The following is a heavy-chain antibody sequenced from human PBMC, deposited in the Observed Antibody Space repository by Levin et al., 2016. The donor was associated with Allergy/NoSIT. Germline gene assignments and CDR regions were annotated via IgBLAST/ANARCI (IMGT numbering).Heavy chain of an antibody. CDR2: ISGSGGST. CDR3: AKGPQQWLVRYWYFDL. J-gene: IGHJ2*01. Sequence: GESLKISCAASGFTFSSYAMSWVRQAPGKGLEWVSTISGSGGSTYYADSVKGRFTISRDNSKNTLYLQMNSLRAEDTAVYYCAKGPQQWLVRYWYFDLWGRGTLVTVSS. V-gene: IGHV3-23*01. CDR1: GFTFSSYA. D-gene: IGHD6-19*01.